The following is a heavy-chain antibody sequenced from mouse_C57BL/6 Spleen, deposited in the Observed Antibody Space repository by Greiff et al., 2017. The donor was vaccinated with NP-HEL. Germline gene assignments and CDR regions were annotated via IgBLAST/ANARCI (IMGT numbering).Heavy chain of an antibody. V-gene: IGHV1-15*01. Sequence: QVQLKESGAELVRPGASVTLSCKASGYTFTDYEMHWVKQTPVHGLEWIGAIDPETGGTAYNQKFKGKAILTADKSSSTAYMELRSLTSEDSAVYYCTRRGVRQLRLLAMDYWGQGTSVTVSS. J-gene: IGHJ4*01. CDR3: TRRGVRQLRLLAMDY. D-gene: IGHD3-2*02. CDR1: GYTFTDYE. CDR2: IDPETGGT.